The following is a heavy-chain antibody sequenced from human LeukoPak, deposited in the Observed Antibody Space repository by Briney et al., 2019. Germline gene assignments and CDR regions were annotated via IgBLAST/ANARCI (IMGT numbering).Heavy chain of an antibody. V-gene: IGHV1-69*13. CDR2: IIPIFGTA. J-gene: IGHJ4*02. D-gene: IGHD1-14*01. CDR1: GGTFSSYA. Sequence: GASVKVSCKASGGTFSSYAISWVRQAPGQGLEWMGGIIPIFGTANYAQKFQGRVTITADESTSTAYMELSSLRSEDTAVYYCARDLPTKFSPFDYWGQGTLVTVSS. CDR3: ARDLPTKFSPFDY.